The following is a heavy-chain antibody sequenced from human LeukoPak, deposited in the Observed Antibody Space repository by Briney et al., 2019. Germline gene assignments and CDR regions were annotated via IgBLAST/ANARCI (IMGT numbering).Heavy chain of an antibody. D-gene: IGHD6-19*01. Sequence: GGSLRLSCVASGFTFSNYWMTWVRQAPGKGLEWVANIKQDGSEKYYVDSVRGRFAISRDNAKNSIYLQMNSLRAEDTAVYYCVRNLAVAGTCFDSWGQGTLVTVSS. CDR2: IKQDGSEK. V-gene: IGHV3-7*03. J-gene: IGHJ4*02. CDR3: VRNLAVAGTCFDS. CDR1: GFTFSNYW.